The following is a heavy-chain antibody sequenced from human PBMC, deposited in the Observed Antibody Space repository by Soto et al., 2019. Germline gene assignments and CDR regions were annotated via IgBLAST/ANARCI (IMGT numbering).Heavy chain of an antibody. CDR2: ISWHSDII. D-gene: IGHD2-2*01. Sequence: PGGSLRLSCAASGFTSDDYAMHLVRQAPWKGLEWVSGISWHSDIIGYADSVKGRFTISRDNAKNSLYLQMNSLRPEDTALYYCAKTGYCSSSSCWPYYYGMNVWGQGNTVTVSS. J-gene: IGHJ6*02. V-gene: IGHV3-9*02. CDR1: GFTSDDYA. CDR3: AKTGYCSSSSCWPYYYGMNV.